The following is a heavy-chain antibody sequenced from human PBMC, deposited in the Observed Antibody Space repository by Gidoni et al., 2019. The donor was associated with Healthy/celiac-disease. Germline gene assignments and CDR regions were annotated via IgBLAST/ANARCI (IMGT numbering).Heavy chain of an antibody. D-gene: IGHD5-12*01. CDR1: GGSISSGSYY. CDR2: IYTSGST. J-gene: IGHJ3*02. V-gene: IGHV4-61*02. Sequence: QVQLQESGPGLVKPSQTLSLTCTVSGGSISSGSYYWSWIRQPAGKGLEWIGRIYTSGSTNYNPSLKSRVTISVDTSKNQFSLKLSSVTAADTAVYYCARERGLGGYNFFLSAAFDIWGQGTMVTVSS. CDR3: ARERGLGGYNFFLSAAFDI.